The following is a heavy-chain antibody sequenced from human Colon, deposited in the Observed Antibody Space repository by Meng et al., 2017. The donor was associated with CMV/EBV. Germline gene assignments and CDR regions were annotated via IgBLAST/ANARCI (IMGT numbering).Heavy chain of an antibody. D-gene: IGHD6-13*01. Sequence: CGGGLFKPWGTLSLTCDGYGGSFSGYYGSWIRQHPGKGLEWIGEINHSGSTNDNPSLKGRVTISVDTSKNQFSLKLSSVTAADTAVYYCASILFAAAAGGWGGYWGQGTLVTVSS. J-gene: IGHJ4*02. CDR2: INHSGST. V-gene: IGHV4-34*01. CDR3: ASILFAAAAGGWGGY. CDR1: GGSFSGYY.